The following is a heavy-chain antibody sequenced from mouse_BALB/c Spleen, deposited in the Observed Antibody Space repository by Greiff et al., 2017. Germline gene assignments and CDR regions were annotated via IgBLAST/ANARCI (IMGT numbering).Heavy chain of an antibody. J-gene: IGHJ4*01. CDR1: GYTFTSYW. V-gene: IGHV1S81*02. CDR2: INPSNGRT. CDR3: ADYDYDGYAMDY. Sequence: QVQLQQSGAELVKPGASVKLSCKASGYTFTSYWMHWVKQRPGQGLEWIGEINPSNGRTNYNEKFKSKATLTVDKSSSTAYMQLSSLTSEDSAVYYCADYDYDGYAMDYWGQGTSVTVSS. D-gene: IGHD2-4*01.